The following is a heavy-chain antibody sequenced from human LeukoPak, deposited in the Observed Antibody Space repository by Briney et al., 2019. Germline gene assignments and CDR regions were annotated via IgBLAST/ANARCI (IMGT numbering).Heavy chain of an antibody. V-gene: IGHV1-46*03. D-gene: IGHD3-10*01. CDR3: ARSITMVRGVIPPLFGY. CDR2: INPSGGST. CDR1: GYTFTSYY. J-gene: IGHJ4*02. Sequence: ASVKVSCKASGYTFTSYYMHWVRQAPGQGLEWMGIINPSGGSTSYAQKFQGRVTMTRDTSTSTVYMELSSLRSEDTAVYYCARSITMVRGVIPPLFGYWGQGTLVTASS.